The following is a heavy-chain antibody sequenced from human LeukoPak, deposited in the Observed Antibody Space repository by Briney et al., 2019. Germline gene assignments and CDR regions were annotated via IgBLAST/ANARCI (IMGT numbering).Heavy chain of an antibody. J-gene: IGHJ4*02. Sequence: SQTLSLTCTVSGGSISSGGYYWSWIRQHPGKGLEWIGYIYYSGSTYYNPSLKSRVTISVDTSKNQFSLKLSSVTAADTAVYYCARASTMGIPRGDFDYWGQGTLSPSPQ. CDR3: ARASTMGIPRGDFDY. CDR2: IYYSGST. V-gene: IGHV4-31*03. CDR1: GGSISSGGYY. D-gene: IGHD3-10*01.